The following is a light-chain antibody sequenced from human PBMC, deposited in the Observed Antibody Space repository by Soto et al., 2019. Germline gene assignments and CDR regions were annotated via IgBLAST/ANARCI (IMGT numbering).Light chain of an antibody. CDR2: AAS. V-gene: IGKV1-39*01. CDR3: QQSYNSPQT. J-gene: IGKJ1*01. CDR1: QTIMTY. Sequence: DIRMTQSPSSLSASVGDEVTITCRASQTIMTYLNWYQLKPGKPPRLLIYAASSLQSGVPSRFSGSGSGTDFTLTITSLQPEDFATDSCQQSYNSPQTFGQGTKVEIK.